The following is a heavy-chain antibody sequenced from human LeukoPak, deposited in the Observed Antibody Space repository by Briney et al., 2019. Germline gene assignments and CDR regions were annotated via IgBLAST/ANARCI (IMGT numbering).Heavy chain of an antibody. CDR3: ARHAEPKKYSSGWYGGLDY. CDR1: GGSFSSYY. D-gene: IGHD6-19*01. CDR2: IYYSGST. V-gene: IGHV4-39*01. J-gene: IGHJ4*02. Sequence: SETLSLTCAVYGGSFSSYYWGWIRQPPGKGLEWIGRIYYSGSTYYNPSLKSRVTISVDTSKNQFSLKLSSVTAADTAVYYCARHAEPKKYSSGWYGGLDYWGQGTLVTVSS.